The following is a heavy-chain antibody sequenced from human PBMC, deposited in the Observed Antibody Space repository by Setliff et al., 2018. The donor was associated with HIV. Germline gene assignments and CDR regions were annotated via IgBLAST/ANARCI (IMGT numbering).Heavy chain of an antibody. D-gene: IGHD2-15*01. CDR3: ARDAGGXVGTYSFDY. CDR1: GGSISSYY. Sequence: SETLSLTCIVSGGSISSYYWSWIRQPPGKGLEWIGYIYYSGSTNYNPSLKNRVTISIDTSKKQFSLNLSSVTAADTAVYYCARDAGGXVGTYSFDYWGQGTLVTVSS. V-gene: IGHV4-59*01. CDR2: IYYSGST. J-gene: IGHJ4*02.